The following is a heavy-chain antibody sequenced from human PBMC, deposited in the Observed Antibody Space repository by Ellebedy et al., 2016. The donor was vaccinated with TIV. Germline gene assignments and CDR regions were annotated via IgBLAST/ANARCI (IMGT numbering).Heavy chain of an antibody. CDR1: GYTFTSYY. V-gene: IGHV1-46*01. Sequence: AASVKVSCKASGYTFTSYYMHWVRQAPGQGLEWMGIINPSGCSTSYAQKFQGRVTMTRDTSTSTVYMELSSLRSEETAVYYCARGVGNIVVVPAAMKAWFDPWGQGTLVTVSS. D-gene: IGHD2-2*01. J-gene: IGHJ5*02. CDR2: INPSGCST. CDR3: ARGVGNIVVVPAAMKAWFDP.